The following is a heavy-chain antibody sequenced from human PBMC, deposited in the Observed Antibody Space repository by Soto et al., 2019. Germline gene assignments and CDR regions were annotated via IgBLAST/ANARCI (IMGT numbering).Heavy chain of an antibody. D-gene: IGHD3-22*01. CDR1: GFTFSSYW. CDR2: INTDGGSA. J-gene: IGHJ4*02. CDR3: ARPRYDSTGTPFDH. V-gene: IGHV3-74*01. Sequence: GGSLRLSCAASGFTFSSYWLHWVRQAPGKGLVWVSGINTDGGSADYADSVKGQFIISRDNAKNTLYLQMNSLRAEDTAVNYCARPRYDSTGTPFDHWGLGTLVPVSS.